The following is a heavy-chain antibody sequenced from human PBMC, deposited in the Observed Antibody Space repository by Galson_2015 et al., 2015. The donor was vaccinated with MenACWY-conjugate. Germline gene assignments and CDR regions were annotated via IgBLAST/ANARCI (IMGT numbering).Heavy chain of an antibody. CDR3: ARHPPGGRGMDV. D-gene: IGHD1-26*01. J-gene: IGHJ6*02. Sequence: QSGAEVKKPGESLKISCKGSGYSFTNYWVGWVRQMPGRGLEWMGLIAPHNSNTRYSPSFQGQVTISAGESISTAFLQWSSLKASDTAMYYCARHPPGGRGMDVWGRGTTVTVSS. CDR1: GYSFTNYW. CDR2: IAPHNSNT. V-gene: IGHV5-51*01.